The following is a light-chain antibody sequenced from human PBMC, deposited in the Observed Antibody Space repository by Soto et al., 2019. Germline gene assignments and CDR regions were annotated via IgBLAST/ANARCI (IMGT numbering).Light chain of an antibody. CDR1: SSNIGAGYD. CDR2: GNS. V-gene: IGLV1-40*01. CDR3: QSYDSSLSVVV. J-gene: IGLJ2*01. Sequence: QSVLTQPPSVSGAPGQWLTISCTGSSSNIGAGYDVRWYQQLPGTAPKLLIYGNSNRPSGVPDRFSGSKSGTSASLAITGLQAEDEADYYCQSYDSSLSVVVFSGGTKLTVL.